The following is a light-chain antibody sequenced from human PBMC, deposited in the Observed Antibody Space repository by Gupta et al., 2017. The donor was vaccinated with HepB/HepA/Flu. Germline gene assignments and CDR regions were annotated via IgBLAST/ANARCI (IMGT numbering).Light chain of an antibody. CDR2: YAS. CDR1: QGIGSG. Sequence: EIVLTQTPDFQSVTPKEKVTITCRASQGIGSGLNWYQQKPDQSPKLLIKYASQSFSGVPSRFSGSGSGTDFTLTINGLEAEDAATYYCHQSSSLPWTFGQGTKVEIK. V-gene: IGKV6-21*01. CDR3: HQSSSLPWT. J-gene: IGKJ1*01.